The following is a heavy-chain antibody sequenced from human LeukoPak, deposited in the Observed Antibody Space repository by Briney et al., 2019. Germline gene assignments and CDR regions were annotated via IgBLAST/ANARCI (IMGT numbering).Heavy chain of an antibody. D-gene: IGHD1-26*01. Sequence: GGSLRLSCAASGFTVSSNYMTWVRQAPGKGLEWVSVIYTGGRTYYADSVKGRFTISRDNSKNTLYLQMNSLRAEDTAVYYCARATTPYYFDSWGQGTLVTVSS. CDR3: ARATTPYYFDS. V-gene: IGHV3-53*01. CDR2: IYTGGRT. J-gene: IGHJ4*02. CDR1: GFTVSSNY.